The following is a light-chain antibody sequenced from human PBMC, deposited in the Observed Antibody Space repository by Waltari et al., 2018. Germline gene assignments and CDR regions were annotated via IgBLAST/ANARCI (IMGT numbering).Light chain of an antibody. J-gene: IGLJ2*01. CDR3: ATWDTSLSFVV. Sequence: QSVLTQPPSVSAAPGQKVTISCPGSSSNIGTPYLSWYQQFPGTAPKLLIFEDNKRPSGIPARFSGSKSGTSATLGITGLQTGDDATYYCATWDTSLSFVVFGGGTKLTV. CDR1: SSNIGTPY. CDR2: EDN. V-gene: IGLV1-51*02.